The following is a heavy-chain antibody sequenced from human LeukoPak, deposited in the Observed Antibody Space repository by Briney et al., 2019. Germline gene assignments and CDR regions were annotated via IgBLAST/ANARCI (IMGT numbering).Heavy chain of an antibody. V-gene: IGHV3-11*01. J-gene: IGHJ4*02. CDR2: ISPNSYST. CDR3: ARQKRTFDY. CDR1: GFKFSDYY. Sequence: GGSLRLSCEASGFKFSDYYMTWIRQAPGKGLEWLSYISPNSYSTYYTASVRGRFTISRDNSKNSMYLQMNSLRAEDTALYYCARQKRTFDYWGRGTLVTVSS.